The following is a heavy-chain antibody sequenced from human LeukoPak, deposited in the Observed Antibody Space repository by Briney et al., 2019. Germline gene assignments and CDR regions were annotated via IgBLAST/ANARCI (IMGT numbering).Heavy chain of an antibody. V-gene: IGHV3-48*01. CDR3: AREWLVRGDYYMDV. J-gene: IGHJ6*03. CDR1: GFTFSSFG. Sequence: PGGSLRLSCAASGFTFSSFGMNWVRQAPGKGLEWVSYISSSSSTIYYADSVKGRFTISRDNAKNSLYLQMNSLRAEDTAVYYCAREWLVRGDYYMDVWGKGTTVTVSS. D-gene: IGHD6-19*01. CDR2: ISSSSSTI.